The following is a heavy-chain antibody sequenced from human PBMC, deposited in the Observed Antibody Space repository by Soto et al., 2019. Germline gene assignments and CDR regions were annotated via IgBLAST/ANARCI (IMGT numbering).Heavy chain of an antibody. Sequence: EVQLVESGGGLVKPGGSLRLSCAASGFTFSSYSMNWVRQAPGKGLEWVSSISSSSSYIYYTDSVKGRFTISRDKAKNSLYPQMHSLRAEDTAVYSCARDKLARGGGAFDIWGQGTMVTVSS. CDR2: ISSSSSYI. J-gene: IGHJ3*02. D-gene: IGHD1-1*01. V-gene: IGHV3-21*01. CDR3: ARDKLARGGGAFDI. CDR1: GFTFSSYS.